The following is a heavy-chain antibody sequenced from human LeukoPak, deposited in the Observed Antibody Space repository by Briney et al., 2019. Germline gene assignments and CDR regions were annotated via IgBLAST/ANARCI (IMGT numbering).Heavy chain of an antibody. Sequence: HSETLSLTCTVSGGSLSHYFWSWFRQPPGKGLEWIAYIDFSGSTNYNPSLNSRATISVDTSKNQFSLKLNSVTAADTAMYYCARHPVVRHWFDPCGQGTLVTVSS. V-gene: IGHV4-59*08. CDR1: GGSLSHYF. CDR3: ARHPVVRHWFDP. D-gene: IGHD2-2*01. CDR2: IDFSGST. J-gene: IGHJ5*02.